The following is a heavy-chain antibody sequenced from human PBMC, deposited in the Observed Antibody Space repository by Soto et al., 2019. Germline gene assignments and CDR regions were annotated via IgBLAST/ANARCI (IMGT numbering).Heavy chain of an antibody. V-gene: IGHV4-4*02. CDR3: ATNRDLIVSGYYFVY. CDR1: GGSISSSNW. J-gene: IGHJ4*02. D-gene: IGHD1-26*01. CDR2: IYHSGST. Sequence: QVQLQESGPGLVKPSGTLSLTCAVSGGSISSSNWWSWVRQPPGKGLEWIGEIYHSGSTNYHPSRKSRVTISVDKSKNQFSLKLSSVTAADTAVYYCATNRDLIVSGYYFVYWGQGTLVTVSS.